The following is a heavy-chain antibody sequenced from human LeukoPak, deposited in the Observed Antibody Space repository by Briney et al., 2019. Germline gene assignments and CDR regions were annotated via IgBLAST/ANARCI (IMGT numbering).Heavy chain of an antibody. D-gene: IGHD4-23*01. CDR1: GYTFTDYY. V-gene: IGHV1-2*04. J-gene: IGHJ4*02. Sequence: ASVKVSCKASGYTFTDYYIHWVRQAPGQGLEWMGWINPNSDGTNYAQKFQGWVTKTRDTSISIAYIDLSRLRSDDTAVYFCARLSVNYGGNPWYFDYWGQGTLVTVSS. CDR3: ARLSVNYGGNPWYFDY. CDR2: INPNSDGT.